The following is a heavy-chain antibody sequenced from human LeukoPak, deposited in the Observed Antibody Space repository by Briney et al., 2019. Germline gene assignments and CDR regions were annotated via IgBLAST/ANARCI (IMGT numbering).Heavy chain of an antibody. V-gene: IGHV4-39*07. Sequence: SETLSLTCTVSGGSISSSSYYWGWIRQPPGTGLEWIGSIYYSGSTYYNPSLKSRVTISVDTSKNQFSLKLSSVTAADTAVYYCARGSYYSKNWFDPWGQGTLVTVSS. CDR1: GGSISSSSYY. D-gene: IGHD3-10*01. J-gene: IGHJ5*02. CDR3: ARGSYYSKNWFDP. CDR2: IYYSGST.